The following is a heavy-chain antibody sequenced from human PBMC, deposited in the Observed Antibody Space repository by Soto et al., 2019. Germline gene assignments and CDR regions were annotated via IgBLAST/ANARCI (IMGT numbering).Heavy chain of an antibody. Sequence: QVQLQESGPRLVGPSETLSLTCAVSGGSISSTHSWSWVRQPPGKGLEWLAELYHSGSTNYNPSLRTRATISVDKSKNQCSLTSNSVTAADTAVYFCARAVALPGLFYFAFWGQGTLVTVSP. J-gene: IGHJ4*02. V-gene: IGHV4-4*02. CDR2: LYHSGST. CDR1: GGSISSTHS. D-gene: IGHD2-21*01. CDR3: ARAVALPGLFYFAF.